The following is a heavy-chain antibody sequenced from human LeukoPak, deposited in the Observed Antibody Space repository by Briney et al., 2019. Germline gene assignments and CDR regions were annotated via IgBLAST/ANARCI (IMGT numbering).Heavy chain of an antibody. D-gene: IGHD3-22*01. Sequence: PGGSLRLSCAASGFTFSSYSMNRVRQAPGKGLEWVSYISSSSSTIYYADSVKGRFTISRDNAKNSLYLQMNSLRAEDTAVYYCASPYDSSGYDTAYWGQGTLVTVSS. CDR1: GFTFSSYS. CDR3: ASPYDSSGYDTAY. V-gene: IGHV3-48*01. J-gene: IGHJ4*02. CDR2: ISSSSSTI.